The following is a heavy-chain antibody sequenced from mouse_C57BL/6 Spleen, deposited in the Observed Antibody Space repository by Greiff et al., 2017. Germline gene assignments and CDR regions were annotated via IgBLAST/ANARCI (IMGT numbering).Heavy chain of an antibody. Sequence: EVQLQQSGPGLVQPSQSLSLTCSVTGYSITSGYYWNWIRQFPGNKLEWMGYISYDGSNNYNPSLKNRISITRDTSKNQFFLTLNSVTTEDTATYYCARAGDYYGSSYWFAYWGQGTLVTVSA. V-gene: IGHV3-6*01. J-gene: IGHJ3*01. CDR2: ISYDGSN. CDR3: ARAGDYYGSSYWFAY. CDR1: GYSITSGYY. D-gene: IGHD1-1*01.